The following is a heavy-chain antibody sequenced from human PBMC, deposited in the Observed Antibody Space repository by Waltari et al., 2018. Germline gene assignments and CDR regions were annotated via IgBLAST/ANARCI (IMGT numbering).Heavy chain of an antibody. Sequence: EVQLLESGGGLVQPGGSLRLSCAASGFTFSSYAMSWVRQAPGKGLEWVSVIYSGGSRCYADSVKGRVTISRDNSKNTLYLQMNSLRAEDTAVYYCAKEWLYCSSTSCPDYMDVWGKGTTVTVSS. CDR2: IYSGGSR. CDR1: GFTFSSYA. CDR3: AKEWLYCSSTSCPDYMDV. V-gene: IGHV3-23*03. D-gene: IGHD2-2*01. J-gene: IGHJ6*03.